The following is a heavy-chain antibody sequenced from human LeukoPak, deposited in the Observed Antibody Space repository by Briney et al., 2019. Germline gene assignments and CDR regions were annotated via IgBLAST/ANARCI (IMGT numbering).Heavy chain of an antibody. CDR1: GGSISSYY. CDR2: IYYSGST. Sequence: PSETLSLTCTVSGGSISSYYWSWIRQPPGKGLEWIGYIYYSGSTNYNPSLKSRVTISVDTSKNQFSLKLSSVTVADTAVYYCARDLSRYCSSTSCYQDYWGQGTLVTVSS. J-gene: IGHJ4*02. V-gene: IGHV4-59*01. CDR3: ARDLSRYCSSTSCYQDY. D-gene: IGHD2-2*01.